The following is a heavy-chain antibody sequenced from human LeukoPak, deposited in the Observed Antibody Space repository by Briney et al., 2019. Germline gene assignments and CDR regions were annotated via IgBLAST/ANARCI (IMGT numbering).Heavy chain of an antibody. CDR2: ISYDGIKT. V-gene: IGHV3-30*03. CDR3: ARLVNRAFDV. Sequence: GGSLRLSCAASGFTFSNYGMHWVRQAPGKGLEWVAVISYDGIKTYYADSVKGRFTISRDNAKNSLDLQMNSLRAEDTAVYYCARLVNRAFDVWGQGTMVIVSS. D-gene: IGHD3-9*01. J-gene: IGHJ3*01. CDR1: GFTFSNYG.